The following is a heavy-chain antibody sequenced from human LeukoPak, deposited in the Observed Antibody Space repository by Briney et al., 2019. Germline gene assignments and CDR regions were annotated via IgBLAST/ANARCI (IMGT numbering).Heavy chain of an antibody. CDR3: ARADGSGSSYYYYGMDV. Sequence: PGRSLRLSCAASGFTFSSYAMHWVRQAPGKGLEWVAVISYDGSNKYYADSVKGRFTISRDNSKNTLYLQMNSLRAEDTAVYYCARADGSGSSYYYYGMDVWGRGTTVTVSS. CDR1: GFTFSSYA. D-gene: IGHD3-10*01. J-gene: IGHJ6*02. V-gene: IGHV3-30-3*01. CDR2: ISYDGSNK.